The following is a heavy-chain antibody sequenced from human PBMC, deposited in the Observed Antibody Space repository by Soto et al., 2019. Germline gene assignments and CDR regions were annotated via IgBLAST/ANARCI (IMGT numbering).Heavy chain of an antibody. V-gene: IGHV3-23*01. CDR2: VNFDGGNT. CDR1: GFTFSDFG. J-gene: IGHJ4*02. CDR3: AKDAGNEDSLFDY. Sequence: GGSLRLSCEASGFTFSDFGMAWVRQIPGKGLEWVSTVNFDGGNTHYADSVQGRFTISRDNSKDTLYLQMGSLRAEDTAIYYCAKDAGNEDSLFDYWGQGTLVTVSS. D-gene: IGHD4-4*01.